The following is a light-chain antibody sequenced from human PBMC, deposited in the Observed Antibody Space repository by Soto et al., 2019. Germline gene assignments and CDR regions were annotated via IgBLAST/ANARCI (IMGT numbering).Light chain of an antibody. CDR1: QSISTF. V-gene: IGKV1-39*01. CDR3: QQSYTTPQSWT. Sequence: DIQMTQSPSSLSASVGARVTITCRASQSISTFLNWYQQKPGKAPKLLIYAASTLQSGVPSGFSGSGSGTDFALTISSLQPEDFATYFCQQSYTTPQSWTFGQGTKVEIK. CDR2: AAS. J-gene: IGKJ1*01.